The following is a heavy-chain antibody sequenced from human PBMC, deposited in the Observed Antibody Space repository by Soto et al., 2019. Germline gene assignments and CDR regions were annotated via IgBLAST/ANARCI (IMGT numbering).Heavy chain of an antibody. CDR2: ISYDGSNK. CDR3: ASLRHDPYSSSSDYYYYGMDV. V-gene: IGHV3-30-3*01. J-gene: IGHJ6*02. Sequence: QVQLVESGGGVVQPGRSLRLSCAASGFTFSSYAMHWVRQAPGKGLEWVAVISYDGSNKYYADSVKGRFTISRDNSNNTLYLQMNSLRAEDTAVYYCASLRHDPYSSSSDYYYYGMDVWGQGTTVTVSS. CDR1: GFTFSSYA. D-gene: IGHD6-6*01.